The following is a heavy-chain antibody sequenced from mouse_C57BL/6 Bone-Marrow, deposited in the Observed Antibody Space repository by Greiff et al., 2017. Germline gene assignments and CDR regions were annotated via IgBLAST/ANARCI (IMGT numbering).Heavy chain of an antibody. D-gene: IGHD2-4*01. CDR3: ARGDDYALDY. J-gene: IGHJ2*01. CDR2: IDPSDSYP. Sequence: QVQLQQPGAELVKPGASVKLSCKASGYTFTSYWMQWVKQRPGQGLEWIGEIDPSDSYPNYNQKFKGKATLTVDTSSSTAYMQLSSLTSEDSAVYYCARGDDYALDYWGQGTTLTVSS. V-gene: IGHV1-50*01. CDR1: GYTFTSYW.